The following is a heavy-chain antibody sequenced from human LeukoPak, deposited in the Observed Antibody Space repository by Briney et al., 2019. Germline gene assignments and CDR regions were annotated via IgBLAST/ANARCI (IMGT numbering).Heavy chain of an antibody. J-gene: IGHJ4*02. Sequence: GRSLRLSCAASGFTFSSYAVHCVRHAPPKGLQWVAVISDDGSKKYYADSVKGRFTISRDNSKNTLYLQMNSLRPEDTAVYYCAKDGDVVAAGDFDYWGQGTLVTVSS. D-gene: IGHD6-13*01. CDR3: AKDGDVVAAGDFDY. CDR2: ISDDGSKK. V-gene: IGHV3-30*18. CDR1: GFTFSSYA.